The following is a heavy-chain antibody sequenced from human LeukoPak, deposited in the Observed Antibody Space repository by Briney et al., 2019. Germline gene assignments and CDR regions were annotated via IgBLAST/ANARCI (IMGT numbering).Heavy chain of an antibody. Sequence: PGGSLRLSCAASGFIFSDYYMSWIRQAPGKGLEWVGYISSSGTSTNYAESVKGRFTISRDNAKDSLYLQMNSLRAEDTAVYYCARELKTYCSSTTCYYYYYMDVWGKGTTVTVSS. CDR3: ARELKTYCSSTTCYYYYYMDV. V-gene: IGHV3-11*01. CDR2: ISSSGTST. D-gene: IGHD2-2*01. J-gene: IGHJ6*03. CDR1: GFIFSDYY.